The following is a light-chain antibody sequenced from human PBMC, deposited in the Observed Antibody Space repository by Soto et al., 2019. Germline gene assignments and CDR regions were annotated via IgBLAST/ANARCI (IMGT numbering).Light chain of an antibody. CDR2: EVN. CDR3: SSYRDTHNLV. V-gene: IGLV2-14*01. Sequence: QSALTQPASLSGSPGQSITISCTGTSSDIGAYDYVSWFQQHPGKAPKLMISEVNNRPSGVSNRFSGSKSGNTASLTISGLQAEDEADYYCSSYRDTHNLVFGIGTKVTVL. CDR1: SSDIGAYDY. J-gene: IGLJ1*01.